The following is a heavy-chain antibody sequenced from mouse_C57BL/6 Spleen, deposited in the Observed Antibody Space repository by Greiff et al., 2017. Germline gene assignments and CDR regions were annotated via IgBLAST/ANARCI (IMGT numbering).Heavy chain of an antibody. J-gene: IGHJ3*01. Sequence: QVQLQQSGAELMKPGASVKLSCKATGYTFTGYWIEWVKQRPGHGLEWIGEILPGSGSTNYNEKFKGKATFTADTSSNTAYMQLSSLTTEDSAIYYCASITTVVASRAWFAYWGQGTLVTVSA. CDR1: GYTFTGYW. CDR3: ASITTVVASRAWFAY. CDR2: ILPGSGST. D-gene: IGHD1-1*01. V-gene: IGHV1-9*01.